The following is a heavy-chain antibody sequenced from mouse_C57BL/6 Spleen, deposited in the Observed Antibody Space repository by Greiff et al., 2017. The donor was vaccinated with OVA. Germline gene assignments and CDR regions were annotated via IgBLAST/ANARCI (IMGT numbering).Heavy chain of an antibody. V-gene: IGHV1-15*01. J-gene: IGHJ2*01. CDR1: GYTFTDYE. CDR3: TGGGNLDY. Sequence: VQLQQSGAELVRPGASVTLSCKASGYTFTDYEMHWVKQTPVHGLEWIGAIDPETGGPAYNQKFKGKAILTADKSSSTAYMELRSLTSEDDAVYYCTGGGNLDYWGQGTTLTVSS. CDR2: IDPETGGP.